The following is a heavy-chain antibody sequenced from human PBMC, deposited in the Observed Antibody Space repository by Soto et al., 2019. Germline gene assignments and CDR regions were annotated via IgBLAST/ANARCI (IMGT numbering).Heavy chain of an antibody. J-gene: IGHJ4*02. CDR3: AGVADY. D-gene: IGHD3-3*02. CDR1: GGSISSGGYS. CDR2: MYHSGST. Sequence: SETLSLTCAVSGGSISSGGYSWSGIRQPPGKGLEWIGYMYHSGSTYYNPSLKSRVTISIDRSKNQFSLKLGSVSAADTAVYYCAGVADYWGQGILVTVSS. V-gene: IGHV4-30-2*01.